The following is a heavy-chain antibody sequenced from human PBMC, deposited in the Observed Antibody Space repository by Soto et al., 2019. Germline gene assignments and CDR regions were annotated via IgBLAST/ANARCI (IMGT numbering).Heavy chain of an antibody. Sequence: QLQLQESGSGLVKPSQTLSLICSVSGGTITSGRSSWNWIRQSPGKGLEWIAYIYHSGSTYYNPSLKSRVTISVDRSENRFSLKLSSVTAADTAVYYCVRESVPSGPNYFDTWGPGTLVTVSS. CDR3: VRESVPSGPNYFDT. D-gene: IGHD2-2*01. V-gene: IGHV4-30-2*06. CDR2: IYHSGST. J-gene: IGHJ5*02. CDR1: GGTITSGRSS.